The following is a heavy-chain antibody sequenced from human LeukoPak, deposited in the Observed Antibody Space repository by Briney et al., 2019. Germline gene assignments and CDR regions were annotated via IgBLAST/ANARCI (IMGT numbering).Heavy chain of an antibody. CDR3: AKDRADGKYFDY. J-gene: IGHJ4*02. CDR2: IRYDGSNK. CDR1: GFTFSSYA. Sequence: GGSLRLSCAASGFTFSSYAMSWVRQAPGKRLEWVAFIRYDGSNKYYADSVKGRFTISRDNSKNTLYLQMNSLRAEDTAVYYCAKDRADGKYFDYWGQGTLVTVSS. V-gene: IGHV3-30*02. D-gene: IGHD3-10*01.